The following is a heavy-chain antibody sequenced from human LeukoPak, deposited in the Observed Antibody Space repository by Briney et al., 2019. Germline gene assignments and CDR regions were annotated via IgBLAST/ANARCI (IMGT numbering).Heavy chain of an antibody. CDR1: GGSISSYY. D-gene: IGHD6-6*01. J-gene: IGHJ6*03. CDR2: IYTSGST. Sequence: KPSETLSLTSTVSGGSISSYYWSWIRQPAGKGLEWIGRIYTSGSTNYNPSLKSRVTMSVDTSKNQFSLKLSSVTAADTAVYYCARDCKETPYSSSRVAYYYYYMDVWGKGTTVTVSS. CDR3: ARDCKETPYSSSRVAYYYYYMDV. V-gene: IGHV4-4*07.